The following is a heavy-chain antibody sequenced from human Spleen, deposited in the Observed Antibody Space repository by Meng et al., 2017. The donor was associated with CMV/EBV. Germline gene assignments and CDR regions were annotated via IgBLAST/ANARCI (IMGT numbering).Heavy chain of an antibody. CDR1: GGSFSGYY. Sequence: SETLSLTCAVYGGSFSGYYWSWIRQPPGKGLEWIGFIYHSGTSNINPSLKYRVTMSLDTSKSQFSLKLSSVTAADTAIYFCARGLLVFDFWGRGILVTVSS. CDR2: IYHSGTS. D-gene: IGHD6-6*01. J-gene: IGHJ4*02. V-gene: IGHV4-34*11. CDR3: ARGLLVFDF.